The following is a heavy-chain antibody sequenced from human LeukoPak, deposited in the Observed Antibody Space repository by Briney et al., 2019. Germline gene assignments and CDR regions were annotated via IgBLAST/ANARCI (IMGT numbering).Heavy chain of an antibody. CDR1: GGSISSYY. Sequence: ETLSLTCTXSGGSISSYYWSWIRQPPGKGLEWIGYIYYSGSTNYNPSLKSRVTISVDTSKNQFSLKLSSVTAADTAVYYCARVPSRGGWFDPWGQGTLVTVSS. CDR2: IYYSGST. D-gene: IGHD3-10*01. J-gene: IGHJ5*02. V-gene: IGHV4-59*01. CDR3: ARVPSRGGWFDP.